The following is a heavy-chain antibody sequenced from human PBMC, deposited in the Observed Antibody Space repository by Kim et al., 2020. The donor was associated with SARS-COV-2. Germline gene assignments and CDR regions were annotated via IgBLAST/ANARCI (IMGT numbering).Heavy chain of an antibody. J-gene: IGHJ5*02. Sequence: ASVKVSCKASGYTFTSYYMHWVRQVPGQGLEWMGIINPSGGSTSYAQKFQGRVTMTRDTSTSTVYMELSSLRSEDTAVYYCARAYDILTARGFSSFDPWGQGTLVTVSS. CDR3: ARAYDILTARGFSSFDP. CDR2: INPSGGST. CDR1: GYTFTSYY. V-gene: IGHV1-46*01. D-gene: IGHD3-9*01.